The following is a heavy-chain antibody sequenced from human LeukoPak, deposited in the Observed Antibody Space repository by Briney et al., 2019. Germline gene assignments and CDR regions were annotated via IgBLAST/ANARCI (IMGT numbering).Heavy chain of an antibody. J-gene: IGHJ5*01. CDR1: GDSMNSFTYF. Sequence: TLSLTCTVSGDSMNSFTYFWTWIRQHPGKGLEWIGYVFYSGGTYLNPSLKRRLTMSSDTPNNQFSLHLTSVTAADTAVYYCARGGRGYSYGLDSWGQGIPVTVSS. CDR2: VFYSGGT. D-gene: IGHD5-18*01. V-gene: IGHV4-31*03. CDR3: ARGGRGYSYGLDS.